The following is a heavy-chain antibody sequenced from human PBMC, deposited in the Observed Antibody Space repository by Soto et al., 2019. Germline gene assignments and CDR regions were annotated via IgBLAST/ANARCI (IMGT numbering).Heavy chain of an antibody. CDR2: ISSSSSYI. D-gene: IGHD3-10*01. V-gene: IGHV3-21*01. J-gene: IGHJ6*02. Sequence: EVQLVESGGGLVKPGGSLRLSCAASGFTFSSYSMNWVRQAPGTGLEWVSSISSSSSYIYYAHSVKGRFTISRDNAKNSLYLQMNSLRAEDTAVYYCSRDQTLYGLGPFDVWGQGTTVTVSS. CDR1: GFTFSSYS. CDR3: SRDQTLYGLGPFDV.